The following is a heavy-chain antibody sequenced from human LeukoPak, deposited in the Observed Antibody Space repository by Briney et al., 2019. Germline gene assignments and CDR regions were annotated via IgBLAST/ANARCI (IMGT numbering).Heavy chain of an antibody. J-gene: IGHJ4*02. V-gene: IGHV1-8*02. CDR1: GYTFTTFE. D-gene: IGHD2-8*02. CDR2: VNPNSGDT. Sequence: GASVKVSCKASGYTFTTFEISWVRQAPGPGLEWMGWVNPNSGDTGYAQQIQGRVKLTRNTAIATAYMELSSLKSEDTAVYYCARVDTGLTYWGQGTLIIVSS. CDR3: ARVDTGLTY.